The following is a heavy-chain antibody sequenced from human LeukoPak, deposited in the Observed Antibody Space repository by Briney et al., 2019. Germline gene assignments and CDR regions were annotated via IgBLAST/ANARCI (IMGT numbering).Heavy chain of an antibody. V-gene: IGHV1-18*01. Sequence: GASVKVSCKAFGYTFISYGVSWVRQAPGQGLEWMGWISAYNGNTNYAQKLQGRVTMTTDTSTSTAYMELRSLRSDDTAVYYCARDAYYDILTSREPFDYWGQGTLVTVSS. D-gene: IGHD3-9*01. CDR2: ISAYNGNT. CDR1: GYTFISYG. CDR3: ARDAYYDILTSREPFDY. J-gene: IGHJ4*02.